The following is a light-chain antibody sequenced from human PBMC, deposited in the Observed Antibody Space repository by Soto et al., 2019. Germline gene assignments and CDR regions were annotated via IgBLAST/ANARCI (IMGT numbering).Light chain of an antibody. Sequence: DIQMTQSPSSLSASVGDRVTITCRASQDLDRWLAWYQQKPGEAPKVMIFAASSLQSALPSRFSGGGSRTDFSLPISTLQPEDFATYYCKQSRRFPLTLGGGTKVHI. CDR1: QDLDRW. J-gene: IGKJ4*01. CDR3: KQSRRFPLT. V-gene: IGKV1-12*01. CDR2: AAS.